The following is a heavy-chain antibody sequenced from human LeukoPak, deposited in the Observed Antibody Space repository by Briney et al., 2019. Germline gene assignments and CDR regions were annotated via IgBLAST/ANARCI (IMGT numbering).Heavy chain of an antibody. J-gene: IGHJ4*02. CDR2: ISGSGGST. D-gene: IGHD6-13*01. Sequence: PGGSLRLSCAASGFTFSSYAMGWVRQAPGKGLEWVSAISGSGGSTYYADSVKGRFTISRDNSKNTLYLQMNSLRAEDTAVYYCAKRHPAAAGPVYYFDYWGQGTLVTVSS. CDR1: GFTFSSYA. V-gene: IGHV3-23*01. CDR3: AKRHPAAAGPVYYFDY.